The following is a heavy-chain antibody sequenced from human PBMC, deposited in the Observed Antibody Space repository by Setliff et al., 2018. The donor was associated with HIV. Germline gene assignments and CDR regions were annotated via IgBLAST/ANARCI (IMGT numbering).Heavy chain of an antibody. J-gene: IGHJ3*02. CDR2: ISAYNDNT. Sequence: GASVKVSCKASGYSFSTYGISWVRQAPGQGLEWMGWISAYNDNTNYAQKVQGRVTMTTDTSTSTAYMDLRSLRSDDTAVYYCARALGYCSSTSCYGGIDAFDIWGQGTMVTVSS. D-gene: IGHD2-2*01. CDR3: ARALGYCSSTSCYGGIDAFDI. CDR1: GYSFSTYG. V-gene: IGHV1-18*01.